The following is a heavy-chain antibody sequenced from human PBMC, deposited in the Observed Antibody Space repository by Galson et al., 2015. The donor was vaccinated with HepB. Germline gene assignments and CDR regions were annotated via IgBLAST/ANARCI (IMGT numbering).Heavy chain of an antibody. CDR1: GFTFSSYE. CDR2: ISSSGSTI. D-gene: IGHD5-18*01. Sequence: SLRLSCAASGFTFSSYEMNWVRQAPGKGLEWVSYISSSGSTIYYADSVRGRFTMSRDNAKSSLYLQMNSLRAEDTAIYYCARDRGGGCIFGYCFDYWGQGSLVTVSS. CDR3: ARDRGGGCIFGYCFDY. V-gene: IGHV3-48*03. J-gene: IGHJ4*02.